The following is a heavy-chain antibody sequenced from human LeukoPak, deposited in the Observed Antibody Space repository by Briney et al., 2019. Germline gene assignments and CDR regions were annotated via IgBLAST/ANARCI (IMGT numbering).Heavy chain of an antibody. CDR3: ARGAAAGTGWFDP. CDR1: GGSISSYY. CDR2: IYYSGST. D-gene: IGHD6-13*01. V-gene: IGHV4-59*01. J-gene: IGHJ5*02. Sequence: SETLSLTCTVSGGSISSYYWSWIRQPPGKGLGWIGYIYYSGSTNYNPSLKSRVTISVDTSKNQFSLKLSSVTAADTAVYYCARGAAAGTGWFDPWGQGTLVTVSS.